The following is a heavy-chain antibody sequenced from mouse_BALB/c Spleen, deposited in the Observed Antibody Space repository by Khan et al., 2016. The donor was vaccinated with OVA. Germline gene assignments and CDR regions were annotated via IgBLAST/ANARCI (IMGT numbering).Heavy chain of an antibody. Sequence: EVELVESGAGLVQSGGSRKISCAASGFTFTSYGLHWIRQAPEKGLEWVAYISSDSNTIYYSDPVTGRFTISRDNPKNTLILQMTSLRSRDTAMYVCATSDFYRYYIDYWGQGTTLTVSS. CDR2: ISSDSNTI. J-gene: IGHJ2*01. CDR1: GFTFTSYG. V-gene: IGHV5-17*02. D-gene: IGHD2-1*01. CDR3: ATSDFYRYYIDY.